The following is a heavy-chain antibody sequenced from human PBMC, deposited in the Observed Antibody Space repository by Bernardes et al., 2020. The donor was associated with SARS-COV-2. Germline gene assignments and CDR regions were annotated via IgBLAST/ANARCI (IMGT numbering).Heavy chain of an antibody. J-gene: IGHJ6*02. D-gene: IGHD2-15*01. CDR3: ARGTVVPGPSYGMDV. V-gene: IGHV4-59*01. CDR2: IYYSGST. CDR1: GGSISSYY. Sequence: SETLSLTCTVSGGSISSYYWSWIRQPPGKGLESIGYIYYSGSTNYNPSPKIRVTISVDTSKNHFSLKLSPVTAADTAVYYCARGTVVPGPSYGMDVWGQGTTVTVSS.